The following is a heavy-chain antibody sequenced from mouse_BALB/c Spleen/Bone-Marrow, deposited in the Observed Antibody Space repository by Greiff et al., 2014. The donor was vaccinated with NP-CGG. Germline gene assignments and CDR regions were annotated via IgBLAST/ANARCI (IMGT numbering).Heavy chain of an antibody. J-gene: IGHJ3*01. V-gene: IGHV1-9*01. CDR2: ILPGSGST. Sequence: QVQLQQPGAELMKPGASVKISCKATGYTFSSYWIEWVKQRPGHGLEWIGEILPGSGSTDYNERFKGKATFAADTSSNTAYMQLSSLTSEDAAVYYCTRSSGGGACWFAYWGQGTLVTVSA. D-gene: IGHD1-1*02. CDR3: TRSSGGGACWFAY. CDR1: GYTFSSYW.